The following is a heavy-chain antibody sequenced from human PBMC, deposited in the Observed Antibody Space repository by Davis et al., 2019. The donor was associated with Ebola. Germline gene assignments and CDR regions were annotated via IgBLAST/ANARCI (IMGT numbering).Heavy chain of an antibody. CDR1: GGSISNYY. Sequence: GSLRLSCTVSGGSISNYYRSWIRQPPGKGLEWIGYIYYSGSTNYDPSLKSRVTISVDTSKNQFSLKLSSVTAADTAVYYCARHVRYCSSTSCYYYYYGMDVWGQGTTVTVSS. V-gene: IGHV4-59*08. CDR3: ARHVRYCSSTSCYYYYYGMDV. CDR2: IYYSGST. D-gene: IGHD2-2*01. J-gene: IGHJ6*02.